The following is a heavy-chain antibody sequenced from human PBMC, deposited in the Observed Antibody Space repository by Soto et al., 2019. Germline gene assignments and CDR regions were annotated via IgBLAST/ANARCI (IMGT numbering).Heavy chain of an antibody. D-gene: IGHD1-26*01. Sequence: GGSLRLSCAASGFTFSDHYMDWVRQAPGKGLEWVGRTRNKANGYTTEYAASVKGRFTISRDDSKNSLYLQMNSLKTEDTAVYYCARGSEPKREFDDWGQGTLVTVSS. J-gene: IGHJ4*02. V-gene: IGHV3-72*01. CDR3: ARGSEPKREFDD. CDR2: TRNKANGYTT. CDR1: GFTFSDHY.